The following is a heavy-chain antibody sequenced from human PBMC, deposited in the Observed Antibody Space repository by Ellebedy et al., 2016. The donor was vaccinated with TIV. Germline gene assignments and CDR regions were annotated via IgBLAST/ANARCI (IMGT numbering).Heavy chain of an antibody. D-gene: IGHD3-10*01. CDR2: ISVGGSA. CDR3: AGETFNDVDLDLWGLFDV. J-gene: IGHJ3*01. Sequence: GGSLRLSCVVSGFTINSNYMSWVRQAPGRGLEWVSVISVGGSAYYADSVEGRFTISRDNSRNPLFLQMNGLRAEDTAVYYCAGETFNDVDLDLWGLFDVWGQGTTVTVSS. CDR1: GFTINSNY. V-gene: IGHV3-66*01.